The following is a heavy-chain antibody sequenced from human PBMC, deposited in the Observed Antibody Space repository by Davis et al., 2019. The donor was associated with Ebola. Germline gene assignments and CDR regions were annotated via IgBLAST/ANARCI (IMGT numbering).Heavy chain of an antibody. CDR2: ISSSSSYI. CDR1: GFTFSSYS. CDR3: AKDAQRWLHYYGMDV. Sequence: GESLKISCAASGFTFSSYSMNWVRQAPGKGLEWVSSISSSSSYIYYADSVKGRFTISRDNSKNSLYLQMNSLRTEDTALYYCAKDAQRWLHYYGMDVWGQGTTVTVSS. D-gene: IGHD5-24*01. V-gene: IGHV3-21*04. J-gene: IGHJ6*02.